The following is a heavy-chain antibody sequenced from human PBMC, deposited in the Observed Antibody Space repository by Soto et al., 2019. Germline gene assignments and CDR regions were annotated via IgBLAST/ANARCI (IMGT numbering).Heavy chain of an antibody. Sequence: SETLSLTCTVSGGSISSSSYYWGWIRQPPGKGLEWIGSIYYSGSTYYNPSLKSRVTISVDTSKNQFSLKLSSVTAADSAVYYCARDIYSSGWYYYYGMDVWGQGTTVTVS. CDR2: IYYSGST. D-gene: IGHD6-19*01. CDR1: GGSISSSSYY. CDR3: ARDIYSSGWYYYYGMDV. V-gene: IGHV4-39*07. J-gene: IGHJ6*02.